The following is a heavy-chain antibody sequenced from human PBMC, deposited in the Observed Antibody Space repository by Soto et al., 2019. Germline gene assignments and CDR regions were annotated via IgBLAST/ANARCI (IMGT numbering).Heavy chain of an antibody. Sequence: EVQLVESGGGLVQPGGSLRLSCAASGFTVSNNYMNWVRQAPGRGLEWVSIIYAGGSTYFADSVKGRFTISRDNSENTRYLQMNSLRAEDTAVYYCARNIGGATNSWGQGTLVTVSS. CDR2: IYAGGST. V-gene: IGHV3-66*01. J-gene: IGHJ4*02. CDR1: GFTVSNNY. D-gene: IGHD1-26*01. CDR3: ARNIGGATNS.